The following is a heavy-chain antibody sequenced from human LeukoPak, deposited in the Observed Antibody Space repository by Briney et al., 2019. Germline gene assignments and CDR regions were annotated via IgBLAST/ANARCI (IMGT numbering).Heavy chain of an antibody. Sequence: GASVKVSCKASGYTFTSYYMDWVRQAPGQGLEWMGVINPSGGSTSYAQKFQGRVTMTRDTSTSTVYMELSSLRSEDTAVYYCARGVAQLVGFDYWGQGTLVTVSS. CDR2: INPSGGST. CDR1: GYTFTSYY. J-gene: IGHJ4*02. D-gene: IGHD6-13*01. CDR3: ARGVAQLVGFDY. V-gene: IGHV1-46*01.